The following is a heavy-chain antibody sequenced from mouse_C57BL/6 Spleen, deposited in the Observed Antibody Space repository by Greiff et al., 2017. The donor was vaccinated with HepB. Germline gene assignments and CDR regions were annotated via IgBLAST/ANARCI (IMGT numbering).Heavy chain of an antibody. D-gene: IGHD2-5*01. Sequence: EVKLMESGGGLVKPGGSLKLSCAASGFTFSDYGMHWVRQAPEKGLEWVAYISSGSSTIYYADTVKGRFTISRDNAKNTLFLQMTSLRSEDTAMYYCARPDSNYLYYYAMDYWGQGTSVTVSS. CDR2: ISSGSSTI. CDR3: ARPDSNYLYYYAMDY. V-gene: IGHV5-17*01. CDR1: GFTFSDYG. J-gene: IGHJ4*01.